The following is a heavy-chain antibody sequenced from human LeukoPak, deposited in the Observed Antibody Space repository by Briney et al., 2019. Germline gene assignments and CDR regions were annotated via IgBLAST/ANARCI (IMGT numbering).Heavy chain of an antibody. V-gene: IGHV1-24*01. CDR2: FDPEDGET. J-gene: IGHJ6*03. D-gene: IGHD2-2*02. CDR1: GYTLTELS. CDR3: ATTDCSSTSCYTRYYYMDV. Sequence: GASVKVSCKVSGYTLTELSMHWVRQAPGKGLEWMGGFDPEDGETIYAQKFQGRVTMTEDTSTDTAYMELSSLRSEDTAVYYCATTDCSSTSCYTRYYYMDVWGKGTTVTVSS.